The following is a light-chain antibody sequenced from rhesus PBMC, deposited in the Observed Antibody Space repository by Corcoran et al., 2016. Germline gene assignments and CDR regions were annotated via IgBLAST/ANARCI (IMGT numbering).Light chain of an antibody. CDR2: SVS. V-gene: IGKV3-24*04. CDR3: QQSSNLWT. CDR1: QSVGTY. J-gene: IGKJ1*01. Sequence: ETVVTQSPATLSLSPGERATLSCRASQSVGTYLAWYQQKPGQPPRLLIYSVSSRAIGIPDRFIGSGAWTDFTHTISSLEPEDVGVYYCQQSSNLWTFGQGTKVEIK.